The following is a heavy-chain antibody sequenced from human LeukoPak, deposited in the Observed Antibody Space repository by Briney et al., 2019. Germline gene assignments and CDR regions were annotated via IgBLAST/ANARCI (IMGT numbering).Heavy chain of an antibody. J-gene: IGHJ5*02. D-gene: IGHD6-13*01. Sequence: SETLSLTCTVSGGSISTNKYYWGWVRQPPGKGLEWIGSIYHRGSTYYNPSLKSRVTISVDTSKNQFSLKLSSVTAADTAVYYCARHYSSSWYELASNWFDPWGQGTLVTVSS. V-gene: IGHV4-39*07. CDR2: IYHRGST. CDR1: GGSISTNKYY. CDR3: ARHYSSSWYELASNWFDP.